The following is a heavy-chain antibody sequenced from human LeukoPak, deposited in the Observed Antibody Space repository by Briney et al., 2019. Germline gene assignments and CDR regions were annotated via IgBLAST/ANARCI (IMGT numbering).Heavy chain of an antibody. Sequence: SETLSLTCTVSGGSISSSSYYWGWIRQPPGKGLEWIGSIYYSGSTYYNPSLKSRVTISVDTSKNQFSLKLSSVTAADTAVYYYARPAYDILTGYYNVDYWGQGTLVTVSS. D-gene: IGHD3-9*01. CDR3: ARPAYDILTGYYNVDY. CDR2: IYYSGST. J-gene: IGHJ4*02. CDR1: GGSISSSSYY. V-gene: IGHV4-39*01.